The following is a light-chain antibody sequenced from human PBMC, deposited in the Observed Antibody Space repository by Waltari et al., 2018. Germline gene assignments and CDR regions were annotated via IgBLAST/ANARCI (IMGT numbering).Light chain of an antibody. J-gene: IGLJ3*02. V-gene: IGLV2-23*01. CDR2: EGS. Sequence: QSSLTQPASVSGSPGQSIPIPCTGTSSDVGCSDLSPWYQHPPGKAPKLMIYEGSKRPSGVSNRFSGSKSGDTASLTISGLQSEDETDYYCCSYAGSGTWVFGGGTKLTVL. CDR3: CSYAGSGTWV. CDR1: SSDVGCSDL.